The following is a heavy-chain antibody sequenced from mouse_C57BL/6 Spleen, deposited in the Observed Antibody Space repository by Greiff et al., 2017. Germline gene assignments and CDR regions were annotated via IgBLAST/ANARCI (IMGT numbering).Heavy chain of an antibody. Sequence: QVQLKESGPGLVAPSQSLSITCTVSGFSLTSYAISWVRQPPGKGLEWLGVIWTGGGTNYNSALKSRLSISKDNSKSQVFLKMNSLQTAETARYYCAREAPASVLLGAMDYWGQGTSVTVSS. V-gene: IGHV2-9-1*01. CDR2: IWTGGGT. J-gene: IGHJ4*01. CDR1: GFSLTSYA. D-gene: IGHD1-1*02. CDR3: AREAPASVLLGAMDY.